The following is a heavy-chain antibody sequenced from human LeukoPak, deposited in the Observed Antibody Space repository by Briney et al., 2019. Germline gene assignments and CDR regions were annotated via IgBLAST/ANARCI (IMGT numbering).Heavy chain of an antibody. J-gene: IGHJ4*02. CDR3: ARDLPTGYGSKAY. CDR2: ISGYNGDI. Sequence: ASVKVSCKASGYTFTNYGINWVRQAPGQGLEWMGWISGYNGDINYAQRLQGRVTMTTDTSTSTAYMELRSLSSDDTAVYYCARDLPTGYGSKAYWGQGTLVTVSS. D-gene: IGHD3-10*01. V-gene: IGHV1-18*01. CDR1: GYTFTNYG.